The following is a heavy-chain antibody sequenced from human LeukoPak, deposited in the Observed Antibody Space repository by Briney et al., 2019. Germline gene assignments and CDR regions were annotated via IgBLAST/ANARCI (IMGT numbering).Heavy chain of an antibody. CDR1: GFTFDGHA. J-gene: IGHJ6*02. D-gene: IGHD3-10*01. Sequence: PGGALSLSCAVSGFTFDGHAMHWPRPAPGKGVEWVAGVSWNSGIIAYADSVKGRLTISRDNAKNSLYLQMNSLRPEDTAMYYCVKDKGPMVRGDGMDVWGQGTAVTASS. CDR3: VKDKGPMVRGDGMDV. V-gene: IGHV3-9*01. CDR2: VSWNSGII.